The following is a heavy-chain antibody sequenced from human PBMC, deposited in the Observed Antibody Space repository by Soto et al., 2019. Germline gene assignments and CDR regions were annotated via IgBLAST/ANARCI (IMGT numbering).Heavy chain of an antibody. V-gene: IGHV3-72*01. CDR1: GFTLSYHY. D-gene: IGHD3-22*01. CDR2: SRDKPQGYST. Sequence: GGSLRLSCAGSGFTLSYHYIDWVRQSPGKGLEWVGRSRDKPQGYSTAYAASVKGRFTTSRDESKNSAYLQMNSLKTEDTAVYYCVRATYFSDSSGYTRCLDYWGQGTLVTVSS. CDR3: VRATYFSDSSGYTRCLDY. J-gene: IGHJ4*02.